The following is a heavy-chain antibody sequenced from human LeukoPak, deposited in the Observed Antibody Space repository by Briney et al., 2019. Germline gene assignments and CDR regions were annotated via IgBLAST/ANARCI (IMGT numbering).Heavy chain of an antibody. Sequence: GGSLRLSCAASGLTVSSNYMTWVRQGPGKGLEWVSVIYTGGNTYYADSVKGRFTISRDSSKNTVSLQMNSLRAEDTALYYCARDLDWGAFDAWGQGTLVTVSS. V-gene: IGHV3-66*01. CDR1: GLTVSSNY. J-gene: IGHJ5*02. CDR3: ARDLDWGAFDA. D-gene: IGHD3-9*01. CDR2: IYTGGNT.